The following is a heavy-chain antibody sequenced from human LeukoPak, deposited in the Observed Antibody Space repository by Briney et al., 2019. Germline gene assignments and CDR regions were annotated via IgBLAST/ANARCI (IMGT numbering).Heavy chain of an antibody. CDR1: GYTFTSYY. CDR2: INPSGGST. V-gene: IGHV1-46*01. CDR3: ARDRQLWIQRFDY. J-gene: IGHJ4*02. D-gene: IGHD5-18*01. Sequence: ASVKVSCKASGYTFTSYYMHWERQAPGQGLEWMGIINPSGGSTSYAQKFQGRVTMARDTSTSTVYMELSSLRSEDTAVYYCARDRQLWIQRFDYWGQGTLVTVSS.